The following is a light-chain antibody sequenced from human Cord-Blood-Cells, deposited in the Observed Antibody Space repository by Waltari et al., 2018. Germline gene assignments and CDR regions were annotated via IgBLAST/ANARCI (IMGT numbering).Light chain of an antibody. CDR2: EVS. Sequence: QSALTQPPSASGSPGQSVPIPCTGTSSDVGGYHYVSWYQQPPGKAPKLMIYEVSKRPAGVPDRFSGSKSGNTASLTVSGLQAEDEADYYCSSYAGSNNLFGGGTKLTVL. J-gene: IGLJ3*02. V-gene: IGLV2-8*01. CDR1: SSDVGGYHY. CDR3: SSYAGSNNL.